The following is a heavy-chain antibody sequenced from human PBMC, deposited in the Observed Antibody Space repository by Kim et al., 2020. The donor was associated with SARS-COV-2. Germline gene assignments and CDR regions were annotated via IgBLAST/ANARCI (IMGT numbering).Heavy chain of an antibody. CDR3: ARDSIAAGGNYYFYGMDV. V-gene: IGHV3-11*05. J-gene: IGHJ6*02. Sequence: VKDRFTISRDNAKNLMYLQMNSLRAEDTAVYYCARDSIAAGGNYYFYGMDVWGQGTTVTVSS. D-gene: IGHD6-13*01.